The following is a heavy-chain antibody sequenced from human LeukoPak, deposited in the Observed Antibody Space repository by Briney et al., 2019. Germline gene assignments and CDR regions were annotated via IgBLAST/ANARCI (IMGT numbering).Heavy chain of an antibody. CDR2: IYSGGST. V-gene: IGHV3-66*01. CDR1: GFTVSSNY. Sequence: GGSLRFSCAASGFTVSSNYMSWVRQAPGKGLEWVSVIYSGGSTYYADSVKGRFTISRDNSKNTLYLQMNSLRAEDTAVYYCARGHYDILIEKSGGFDYWGQGTLVTVSS. CDR3: ARGHYDILIEKSGGFDY. D-gene: IGHD3-9*01. J-gene: IGHJ4*02.